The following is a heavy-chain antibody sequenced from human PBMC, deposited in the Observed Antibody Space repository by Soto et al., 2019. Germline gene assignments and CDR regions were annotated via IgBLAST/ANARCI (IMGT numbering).Heavy chain of an antibody. Sequence: QVQLVQSGAEVKKPGSSVKVSCKASGGTFSTSSINWLRQAPGQRPEWMGNIVPIFGTADSAQTFRDRVTTTADTSTNTAYMELRSLLSEDAAVYYCARGHEFGGNSDAFDIWGQGTVVTVSS. D-gene: IGHD3-10*01. CDR2: IVPIFGTA. CDR1: GGTFSTSS. J-gene: IGHJ3*02. V-gene: IGHV1-69*14. CDR3: ARGHEFGGNSDAFDI.